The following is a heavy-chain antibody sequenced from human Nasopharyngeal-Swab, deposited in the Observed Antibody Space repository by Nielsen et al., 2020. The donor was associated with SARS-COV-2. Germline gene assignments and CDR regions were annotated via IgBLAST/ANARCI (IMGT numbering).Heavy chain of an antibody. J-gene: IGHJ4*02. Sequence: GGSLRLSCAASGFALNNFVMQWIRQAPGKGLEWVAVVPSDGSKGQYADSVKGRFTTSRDNSKNTLFLQMNSLRAEDTAVYYYAGSGGSELDYWGQGTLVTVSS. D-gene: IGHD3-10*01. CDR1: GFALNNFV. CDR2: VPSDGSKG. CDR3: AGSGGSELDY. V-gene: IGHV3-30*14.